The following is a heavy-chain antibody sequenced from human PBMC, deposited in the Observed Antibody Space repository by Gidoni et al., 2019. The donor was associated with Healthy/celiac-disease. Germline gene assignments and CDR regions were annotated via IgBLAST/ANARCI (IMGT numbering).Heavy chain of an antibody. CDR3: ARDLVMTTVTRPGVAFDI. CDR1: GFTFSSYG. V-gene: IGHV3-33*01. CDR2: IWYDGSNK. J-gene: IGHJ3*02. Sequence: QVQLVESGGGVVQPGRSLRLSCAASGFTFSSYGMHWVRQAPGKGLEWVAVIWYDGSNKYYADSVKGRFTISRDNSKNTLYLQMNSLRAEDTAVYYCARDLVMTTVTRPGVAFDIWGQGTMVTVSS. D-gene: IGHD4-17*01.